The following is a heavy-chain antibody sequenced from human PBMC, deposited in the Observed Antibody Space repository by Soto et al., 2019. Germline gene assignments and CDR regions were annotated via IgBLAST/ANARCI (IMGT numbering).Heavy chain of an antibody. V-gene: IGHV4-30-2*01. D-gene: IGHD4-17*01. CDR2: IYHSGST. J-gene: IGHJ4*02. Sequence: QLQLQESGSGLVKPSQTLSLTCAVSGGSISSGGYSWSWIRQPPGKGLEWIGYIYHSGSTYYNPSLKSRVTISVDRSKTQCSLTLSSVTAADTAVYYCARGTVTDAFEYWGQGTLVTVSS. CDR1: GGSISSGGYS. CDR3: ARGTVTDAFEY.